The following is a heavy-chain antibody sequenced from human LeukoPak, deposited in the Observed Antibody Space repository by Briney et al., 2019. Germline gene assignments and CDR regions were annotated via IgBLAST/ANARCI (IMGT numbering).Heavy chain of an antibody. V-gene: IGHV3-74*01. D-gene: IGHD2/OR15-2a*01. J-gene: IGHJ4*02. Sequence: GGSMRLSCAASGLAFSAYKMHWVRQAPRKGLVWVSRISTDGYTTDYADSVKGRFTISRDNSKKTLYLQMNSLRAEDTAVYYCAKERIRCPHNWGQGTLVTVSS. CDR1: GLAFSAYK. CDR2: ISTDGYTT. CDR3: AKERIRCPHN.